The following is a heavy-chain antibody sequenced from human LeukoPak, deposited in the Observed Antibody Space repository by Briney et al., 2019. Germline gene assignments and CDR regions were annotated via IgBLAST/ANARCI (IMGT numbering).Heavy chain of an antibody. CDR2: INDDETST. CDR1: GFSFSSSW. V-gene: IGHV3-74*01. CDR3: ATTGSGSYYDY. D-gene: IGHD1-26*01. Sequence: HPGGSLRLSCAASGFSFSSSWMHWVRQVPGKGLEWVSRINDDETSTTYAESVKGRFTISRDNAKNTLSLQMNSLRAEDTAVYYCATTGSGSYYDYWGQGTLVTVSS. J-gene: IGHJ4*02.